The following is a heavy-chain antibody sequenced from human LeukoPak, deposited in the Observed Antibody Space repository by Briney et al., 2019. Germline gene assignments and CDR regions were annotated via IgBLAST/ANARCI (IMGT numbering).Heavy chain of an antibody. V-gene: IGHV3-53*01. D-gene: IGHD3-10*01. Sequence: GGSLRLSCAASGFIFSKYYMSWVRQAPGKGLEWVSVIYSGGSTYYADSVKGRFTISRDNSQNTLYLQMNSLRAEDTAVYYCAKDISYGSGSYFDYWGQGTLVIVSA. CDR3: AKDISYGSGSYFDY. CDR1: GFIFSKYY. J-gene: IGHJ4*02. CDR2: IYSGGST.